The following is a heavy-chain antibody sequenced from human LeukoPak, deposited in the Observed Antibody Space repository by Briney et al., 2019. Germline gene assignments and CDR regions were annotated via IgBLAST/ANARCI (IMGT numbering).Heavy chain of an antibody. V-gene: IGHV3-30-3*01. Sequence: GGSLRLSCAASGFTFSSYAIHWVRLAPGKGLEWVAVISYDGSNKYYADSVKGRFTISRDNSKNTLYLQMNSLRAEDTAVYYCARGLVGAIYYYYGMDVWGQGTTVTVSS. CDR3: ARGLVGAIYYYYGMDV. CDR1: GFTFSSYA. J-gene: IGHJ6*02. CDR2: ISYDGSNK. D-gene: IGHD1-26*01.